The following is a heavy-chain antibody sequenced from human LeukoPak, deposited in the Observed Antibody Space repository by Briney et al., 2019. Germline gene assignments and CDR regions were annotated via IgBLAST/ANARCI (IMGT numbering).Heavy chain of an antibody. CDR1: GFSFSSYS. Sequence: GGSLRLSCAASGFSFSSYSMNWDRQVPRKGMEWVSSISTSGSNTYYAHSVQGRFTISRDNAKNSVYLQMNSLRAEDTAVYYCARNLGLGVFD. V-gene: IGHV3-21*01. CDR2: ISTSGSNT. CDR3: ARNLGLGVFD. J-gene: IGHJ3*02. D-gene: IGHD3-16*01.